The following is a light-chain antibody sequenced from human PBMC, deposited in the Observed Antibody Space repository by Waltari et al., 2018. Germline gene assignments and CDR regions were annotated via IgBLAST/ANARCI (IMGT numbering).Light chain of an antibody. Sequence: MTQSPSTLSASVGDRVTITCRASQSVSSNLAWYHQRPGQAPRLVIYGATTWATGIPARFTGRGSGTEFTLTISSLQSDDSGIYFCQQYFDWPLYTFGQGTKLEIK. CDR1: QSVSSN. CDR2: GAT. J-gene: IGKJ2*01. V-gene: IGKV3D-15*01. CDR3: QQYFDWPLYT.